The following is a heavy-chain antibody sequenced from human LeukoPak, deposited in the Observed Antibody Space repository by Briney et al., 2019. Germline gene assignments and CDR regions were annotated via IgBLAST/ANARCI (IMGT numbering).Heavy chain of an antibody. J-gene: IGHJ4*02. CDR2: ISSSSSTI. CDR1: GFTFSSHS. CDR3: ARGAYYYED. V-gene: IGHV3-48*01. D-gene: IGHD3-22*01. Sequence: PGGSLRLSCAPSGFTFSSHSMNWVRQAPGKGLEWVSYISSSSSTIYYADSVKGRFTISRDSAKNSLYLQMNSLRAEDTAVYYCARGAYYYEDWGQGTLVTVSS.